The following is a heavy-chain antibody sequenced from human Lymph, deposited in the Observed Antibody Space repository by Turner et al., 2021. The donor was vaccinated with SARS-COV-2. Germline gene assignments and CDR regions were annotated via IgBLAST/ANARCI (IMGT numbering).Heavy chain of an antibody. J-gene: IGHJ4*02. CDR1: ANSFTGYD. CDR3: VRGGSIAGAGTQYFDY. Sequence: QVRLGQAGAEVTKAGASVIVSCNASANSFTGYDMHWVRQAPRQGIGWMGWINANSGDTSYAQKIQGRVTMTRDTSISTAYMDLSRLRSDATDVDYCVRGGSIAGAGTQYFDYWGQGTLVTVSS. D-gene: IGHD6-19*01. V-gene: IGHV1-2*02. CDR2: INANSGDT.